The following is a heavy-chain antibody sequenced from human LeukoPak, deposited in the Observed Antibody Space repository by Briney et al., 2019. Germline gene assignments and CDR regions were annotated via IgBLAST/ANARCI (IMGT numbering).Heavy chain of an antibody. CDR1: GFTLSSYA. J-gene: IGHJ4*02. CDR2: ISGNGGST. D-gene: IGHD3-10*01. V-gene: IGHV3-64D*06. CDR3: VKDRHFYYGSGSLLEY. Sequence: GGSLRLSCSASGFTLSSYAMHWVRQAPGKGLEYVSVISGNGGSTNYADSVKGRFTISRDNSKNTLYLQMSSLRAEDTAVYYCVKDRHFYYGSGSLLEYWGQGTLVTVSS.